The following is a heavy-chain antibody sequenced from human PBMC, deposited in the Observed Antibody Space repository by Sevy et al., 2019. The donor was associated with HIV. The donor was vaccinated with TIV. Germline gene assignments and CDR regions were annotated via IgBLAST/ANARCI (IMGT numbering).Heavy chain of an antibody. D-gene: IGHD3-3*01. Sequence: GGSLRLSCAASGFTFADYNMNWIRQAPGKGLEWVSYFCFGGSRIYYADSVKGRFTISRDNSKNSLYLQMNSLSAEDTAMYYCARDGWSEPHDHWGQGTLVTVSS. J-gene: IGHJ4*02. CDR3: ARDGWSEPHDH. V-gene: IGHV3-11*01. CDR1: GFTFADYN. CDR2: FCFGGSRI.